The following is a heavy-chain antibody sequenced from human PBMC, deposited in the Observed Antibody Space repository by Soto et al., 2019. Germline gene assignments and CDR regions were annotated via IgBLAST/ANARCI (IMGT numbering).Heavy chain of an antibody. CDR1: GGSFSDYY. CDR2: INHSGST. Sequence: PSETLSLTCAVYGGSFSDYYWSWIRQPPGKGLEWIGEINHSGSTNYNPSLKSRVTISVDTSKNQFSLKLSSVTAADTAVYYCARGDLRIDDWGQGTLVTVSS. V-gene: IGHV4-34*01. D-gene: IGHD3-3*01. CDR3: ARGDLRIDD. J-gene: IGHJ4*02.